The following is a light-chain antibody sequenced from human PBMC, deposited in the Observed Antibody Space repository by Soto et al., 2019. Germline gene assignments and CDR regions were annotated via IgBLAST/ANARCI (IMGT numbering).Light chain of an antibody. CDR3: AGWDDSLSGVV. CDR2: KNN. V-gene: IGLV1-47*01. CDR1: SANIGSNS. J-gene: IGLJ2*01. Sequence: QSVLSQPPSASGTPGQRVTISCSGSSANIGSNSVYWYQQLPGRAPKLLIYKNNQRPSGVPDRFSGSKSGTSASLAISGLRSEDEADYYCAGWDDSLSGVVFGGGTKRTVL.